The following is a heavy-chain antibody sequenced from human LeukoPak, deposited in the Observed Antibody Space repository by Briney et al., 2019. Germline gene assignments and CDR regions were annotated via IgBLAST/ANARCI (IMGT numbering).Heavy chain of an antibody. J-gene: IGHJ5*02. V-gene: IGHV3-9*01. CDR3: AREAGYCSSTSCYHWFDP. CDR1: GFTFDDYA. Sequence: GGSLRLSCAASGFTFDDYAMHWVRQAPGKGLEWVSGISWNSGSIGYADSVKGRFTISRDNAKNSLYLQMNSLRAEDTAVYYCAREAGYCSSTSCYHWFDPWGQGTLVTVSS. CDR2: ISWNSGSI. D-gene: IGHD2-2*03.